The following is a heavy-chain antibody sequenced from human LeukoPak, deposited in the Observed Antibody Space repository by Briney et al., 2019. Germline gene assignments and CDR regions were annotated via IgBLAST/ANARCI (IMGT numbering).Heavy chain of an antibody. Sequence: GGSLRLSSAAPGFTFNTYAMNSVPQAPGKGLECISSISSNGNYIYYAASLKGRFTVCRDNANDSLYVQMISLRAEDTAVYYCAREYSYGYLDYWGQGTLVTVSS. CDR1: GFTFNTYA. CDR2: ISSNGNYI. D-gene: IGHD5-18*01. V-gene: IGHV3-21*01. J-gene: IGHJ4*02. CDR3: AREYSYGYLDY.